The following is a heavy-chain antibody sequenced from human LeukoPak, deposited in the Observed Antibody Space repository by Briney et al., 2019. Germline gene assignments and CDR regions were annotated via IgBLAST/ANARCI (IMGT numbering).Heavy chain of an antibody. CDR1: GFTFSSYW. J-gene: IGHJ4*02. CDR2: IKQDGSEK. V-gene: IGHV3-7*01. Sequence: PGGSLRLSCAASGFTFSSYWMSWVRQAPGKGLEWVANIKQDGSEKYYVDSVKGRFTISRDNAKNSLCLQMNSLRAEDTAVYYCARTNYGDPKGLTFDYWGQGTLVTVSS. D-gene: IGHD4-17*01. CDR3: ARTNYGDPKGLTFDY.